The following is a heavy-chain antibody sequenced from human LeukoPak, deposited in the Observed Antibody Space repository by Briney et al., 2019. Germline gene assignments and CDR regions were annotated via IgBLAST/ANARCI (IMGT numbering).Heavy chain of an antibody. Sequence: PGGSLRLSCAGSGFTFINFIINWIRQAPGKGLEWVSYITSSGGTIYYADSVKGRFTISRDNAKNSLYLQMHSLRAEDTAVYYGASPPPPSRGPYDYWGQGTLVTVSS. V-gene: IGHV3-48*03. CDR2: ITSSGGTI. CDR3: ASPPPPSRGPYDY. D-gene: IGHD3-10*01. CDR1: GFTFINFI. J-gene: IGHJ4*02.